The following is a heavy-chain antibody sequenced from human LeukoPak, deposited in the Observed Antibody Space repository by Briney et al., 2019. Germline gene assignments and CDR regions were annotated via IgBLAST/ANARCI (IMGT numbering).Heavy chain of an antibody. J-gene: IGHJ4*02. Sequence: VESLKISCKTSGYTFTNFWIAWVRQMPGKGLEWLGAIYPDDSDTRYSPSLQGQVTISADKSINTAYLRWSSLEASDTAIYYCARHLPGFCSTANCYDIDYWGQGTPVTVSS. D-gene: IGHD2-2*01. V-gene: IGHV5-51*01. CDR1: GYTFTNFW. CDR3: ARHLPGFCSTANCYDIDY. CDR2: IYPDDSDT.